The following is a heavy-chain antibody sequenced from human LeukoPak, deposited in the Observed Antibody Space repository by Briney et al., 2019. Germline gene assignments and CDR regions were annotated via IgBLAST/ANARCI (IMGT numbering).Heavy chain of an antibody. V-gene: IGHV1-18*04. Sequence: ASVNVSCNASGYTFTSYGISWVTQAPGQGFEWMGWISAYNGNTNFAQKLQGRVTMTTDTSTSTAYMELRSLRSDDTAVYYCARKFYGGYEDYWGQGTLVTVSS. D-gene: IGHD5-12*01. CDR2: ISAYNGNT. CDR1: GYTFTSYG. CDR3: ARKFYGGYEDY. J-gene: IGHJ4*02.